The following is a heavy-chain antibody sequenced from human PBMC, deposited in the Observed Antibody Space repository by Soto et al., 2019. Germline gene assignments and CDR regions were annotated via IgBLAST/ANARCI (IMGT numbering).Heavy chain of an antibody. V-gene: IGHV1-69*06. Sequence: SVKVACTASGGTFGSDAITWVRQAPGQGLEWVGRIIPIFGTTNYAQNLQGRVTISADKSTLTSYMELHSLTSDDTALYYCARDRTDSDYYTNWLDPWGQGTQVTVSS. CDR2: IIPIFGTT. CDR1: GGTFGSDA. CDR3: ARDRTDSDYYTNWLDP. J-gene: IGHJ5*02. D-gene: IGHD3-22*01.